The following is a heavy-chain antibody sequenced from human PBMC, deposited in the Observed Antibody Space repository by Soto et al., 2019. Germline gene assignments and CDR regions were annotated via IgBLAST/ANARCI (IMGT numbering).Heavy chain of an antibody. V-gene: IGHV1-18*01. J-gene: IGHJ4*02. D-gene: IGHD3-10*01. Sequence: QVHLVQSGVEVKKPGASVKVSCKASGYNFINYGITWVRQAPGQGLEWMGWIRVHKGNTNYAQKFQGRVTMTTDTSTHTAYMELRSLRPDDTAVYYCVRDLDGSGSYYTDYWGPGTLVIVSS. CDR1: GYNFINYG. CDR2: IRVHKGNT. CDR3: VRDLDGSGSYYTDY.